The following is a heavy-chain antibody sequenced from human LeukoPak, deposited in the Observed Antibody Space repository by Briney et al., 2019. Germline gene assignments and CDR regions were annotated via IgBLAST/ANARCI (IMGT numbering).Heavy chain of an antibody. J-gene: IGHJ4*02. CDR3: ASNWSDFDY. CDR2: IYEGETT. CDR1: GYSFTSGHY. D-gene: IGHD1-1*01. Sequence: SETLSLTCTVSGYSFTSGHYWGWIRQPPGKGVEWIASIYEGETTYYNPSLKGRLTISVDTSKNQLSLKLSSVTAADTAVYYCASNWSDFDYWGPGTLVTVSS. V-gene: IGHV4-38-2*02.